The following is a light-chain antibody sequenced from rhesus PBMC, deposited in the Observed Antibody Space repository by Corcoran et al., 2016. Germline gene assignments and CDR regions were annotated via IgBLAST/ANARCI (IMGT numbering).Light chain of an antibody. CDR3: LQSSSWPYS. Sequence: EIVMTQSPATLALSPGERATLSCRASQSVSMFLGWYQQKPGQAPRLLIYGASSRATGIPDRFSGSGSGTEFTLTSSSLEPEDVGVYFCLQSSSWPYSFGQGTKVEIK. CDR1: QSVSMF. J-gene: IGKJ2*01. CDR2: GAS. V-gene: IGKV3-24*03.